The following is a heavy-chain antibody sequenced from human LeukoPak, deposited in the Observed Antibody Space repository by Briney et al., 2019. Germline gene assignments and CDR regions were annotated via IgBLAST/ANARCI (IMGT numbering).Heavy chain of an antibody. J-gene: IGHJ6*02. D-gene: IGHD4-17*01. Sequence: GGSLRLSCAASGFTFSSYGMHWVRQAPGKGLEWVAVISYDGSNKYYADSVKGRFTISRDNSKNTLYLQMNSLRAEDTAVYYCAKVGHGDLLYYYYGMDVWGQGTTVTVSS. CDR3: AKVGHGDLLYYYYGMDV. V-gene: IGHV3-30*18. CDR1: GFTFSSYG. CDR2: ISYDGSNK.